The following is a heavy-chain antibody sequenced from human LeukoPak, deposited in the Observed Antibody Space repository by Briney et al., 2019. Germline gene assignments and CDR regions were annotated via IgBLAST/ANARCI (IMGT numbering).Heavy chain of an antibody. CDR3: AKPRDIVVVVAATGWFDP. CDR1: GLTFSSYA. D-gene: IGHD2-15*01. J-gene: IGHJ5*02. V-gene: IGHV3-23*01. CDR2: ISGSGGST. Sequence: GGSLRLSCAASGLTFSSYAMSWVRQAPGKGLEWVSAISGSGGSTYYADSVKGRFTISRDNSKNTLYLQMNSLRAEDTAVYYCAKPRDIVVVVAATGWFDPWGQGTLVTVSS.